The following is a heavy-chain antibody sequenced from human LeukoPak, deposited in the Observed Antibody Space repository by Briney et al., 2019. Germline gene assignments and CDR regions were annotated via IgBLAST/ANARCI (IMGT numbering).Heavy chain of an antibody. CDR3: ARGQGYFDY. CDR1: GASITSYH. J-gene: IGHJ4*02. V-gene: IGHV4-4*07. CDR2: MFYSGNT. Sequence: PSETLSLTCTVSGASITSYHWSWIRQPAGKGLEWIGRMFYSGNTDYNPSLKSRLTMSIDTSRNQFSLKLSSVTAADTAVYYCARGQGYFDYWGQGTLVTVSS.